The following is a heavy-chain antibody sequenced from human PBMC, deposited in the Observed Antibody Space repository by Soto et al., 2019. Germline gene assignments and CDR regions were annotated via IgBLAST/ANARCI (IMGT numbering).Heavy chain of an antibody. J-gene: IGHJ5*02. CDR2: IHYSGRT. CDR1: VVSITSGAYY. CDR3: ARYYFDSSGYSNWFDP. D-gene: IGHD3-22*01. V-gene: IGHV4-31*11. Sequence: SETLSLTCAFSVVSITSGAYYWTWIRQHPGKGLEWIAYIHYSGRTYYNPSLKSRVTISVDTSNNQFSLKLSSVTAADTAVYYCARYYFDSSGYSNWFDPLGQGTLVTDSS.